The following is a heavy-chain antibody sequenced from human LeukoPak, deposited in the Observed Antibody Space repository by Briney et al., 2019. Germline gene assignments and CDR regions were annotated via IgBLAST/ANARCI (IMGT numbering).Heavy chain of an antibody. CDR3: ARDLGGSYSSETWFDP. J-gene: IGHJ5*02. CDR2: IYSSGRP. D-gene: IGHD1-26*01. CDR1: GDSISSGSYY. Sequence: SETLSLTCTVSGDSISSGSYYWSWIRQPAGEGLEWIGRIYSSGRPHYSPSLKSRVAISVDTSKNRFSLRLSSVTAADTAVYYCARDLGGSYSSETWFDPWGQGTLVTVSS. V-gene: IGHV4-61*02.